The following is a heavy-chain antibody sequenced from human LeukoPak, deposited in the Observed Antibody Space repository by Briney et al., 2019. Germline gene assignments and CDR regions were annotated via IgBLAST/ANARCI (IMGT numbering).Heavy chain of an antibody. V-gene: IGHV1-69*05. CDR1: GGTFSSYA. Sequence: SVKVSCKASGGTFSSYAISWVRQAPGQGLEWMGGIIPIFGTANYAQKFQGRVTITTDESTSTAHMELSSLRSEDTAVYYCARARRTVTTQAFDYWAREPWSPSPQ. CDR3: ARARRTVTTQAFDY. CDR2: IIPIFGTA. D-gene: IGHD4-11*01. J-gene: IGHJ4*02.